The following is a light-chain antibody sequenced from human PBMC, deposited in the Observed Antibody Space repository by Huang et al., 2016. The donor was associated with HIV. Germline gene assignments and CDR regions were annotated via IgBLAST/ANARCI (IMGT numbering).Light chain of an antibody. CDR1: QVIGNS. CDR2: VAS. Sequence: DIQMTQSPSSLSAFVGDTVTITCRASQVIGNSLAWYQQKPGRPPKLRIYVASTLQSGVPSRFSGSGSGTDFTLTITNFQTEDIATYYCQKYDSAPRTFGQGTRVEV. V-gene: IGKV1-27*01. J-gene: IGKJ1*01. CDR3: QKYDSAPRT.